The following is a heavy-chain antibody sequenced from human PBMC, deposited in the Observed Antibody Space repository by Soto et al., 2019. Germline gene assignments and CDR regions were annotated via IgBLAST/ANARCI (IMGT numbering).Heavy chain of an antibody. CDR1: GFTFSSYS. CDR3: ASAPAAAANAFDI. D-gene: IGHD6-13*01. V-gene: IGHV3-21*01. J-gene: IGHJ3*02. CDR2: ISSSSSYI. Sequence: EGSLRLSCAASGFTFSSYSMNWVRQAPGKGLEWVSSISSSSSYIYYADSVKGRFTISRDNAKNSLYLQMNSLRAEDTAVYYCASAPAAAANAFDIWGQGTMVTVSS.